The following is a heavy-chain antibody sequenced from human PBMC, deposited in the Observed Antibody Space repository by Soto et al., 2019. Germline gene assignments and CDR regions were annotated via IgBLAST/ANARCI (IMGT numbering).Heavy chain of an antibody. J-gene: IGHJ3*02. CDR3: ARDLKDIVVVVAANDAFDI. CDR1: GFTFSGYS. Sequence: EVQLVESGGGLVKPGGSLRLSCAASGFTFSGYSMNWVRQAPGKGLEWVSSISSSSSYIYYADSVKGRFTISRDNAKNSLYLQMNSLRAEDTAVYYCARDLKDIVVVVAANDAFDIWGQGTMVTVSS. V-gene: IGHV3-21*01. CDR2: ISSSSSYI. D-gene: IGHD2-15*01.